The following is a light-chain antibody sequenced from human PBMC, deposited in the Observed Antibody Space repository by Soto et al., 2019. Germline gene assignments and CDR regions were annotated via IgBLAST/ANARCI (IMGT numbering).Light chain of an antibody. CDR3: QSYDSSLSADV. V-gene: IGLV1-40*01. Sequence: QSVLTQPASVSGSPGQSITISCTGTSSDVGGYNHVSWYQQLPGTAPKLLIYGNNNRPSGVPDRFSGSKSGTSASLAITGLQAEDEADYYCQSYDSSLSADVFGTGTKVTVL. CDR2: GNN. J-gene: IGLJ1*01. CDR1: SSDVGGYNH.